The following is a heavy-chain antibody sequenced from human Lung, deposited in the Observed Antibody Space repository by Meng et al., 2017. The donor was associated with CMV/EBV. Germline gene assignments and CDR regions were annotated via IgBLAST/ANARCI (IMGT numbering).Heavy chain of an antibody. J-gene: IGHJ1*01. CDR3: ARGSRDEAFQH. CDR1: GVAISSYC. D-gene: IGHD5-24*01. Sequence: QVELQESGPGPVKPSSTLSLTYTVSGVAISSYCWGRSRQPAGKGLEWIGRIYTSGSTNYNPSLKSRVTMSVDTSKNQFSLKLSSVTAADTAVYYCARGSRDEAFQHWGQGTLVTVSS. V-gene: IGHV4-4*07. CDR2: IYTSGST.